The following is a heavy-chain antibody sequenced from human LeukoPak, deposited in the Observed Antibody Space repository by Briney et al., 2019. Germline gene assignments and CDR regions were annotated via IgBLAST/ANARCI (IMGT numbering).Heavy chain of an antibody. J-gene: IGHJ4*02. CDR3: ARAVAIAATGRGPDY. Sequence: PGGSLRLSCAASGFSISTYGMTWVRQAPGKGLEWVSSISTSSTYKFYADSVKGRFTISRDNAKNSLFLQMNSLRAEDTALYYCARAVAIAATGRGPDYWGQGILVTVAS. CDR1: GFSISTYG. D-gene: IGHD2-15*01. V-gene: IGHV3-21*01. CDR2: ISTSSTYK.